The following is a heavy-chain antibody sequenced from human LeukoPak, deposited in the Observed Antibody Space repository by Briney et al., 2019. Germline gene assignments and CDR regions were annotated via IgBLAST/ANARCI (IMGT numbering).Heavy chain of an antibody. CDR2: FHTRGST. V-gene: IGHV4-61*02. D-gene: IGHD6-19*01. CDR3: ARGRQWLTEGYHLDY. CDR1: RGSISSGNYY. J-gene: IGHJ4*02. Sequence: PSETLSLTCTVSRGSISSGNYYWSWIRQPAGKGLEWIGRFHTRGSTNYNPSLKSRVIISVDTSKNQFSLKLSSVTAADTAVYYCARGRQWLTEGYHLDYWGQGTLVTVSS.